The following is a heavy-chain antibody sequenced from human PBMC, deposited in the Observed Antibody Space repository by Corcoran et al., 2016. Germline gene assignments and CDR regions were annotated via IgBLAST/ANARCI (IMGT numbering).Heavy chain of an antibody. CDR1: GYTFTSYY. J-gene: IGHJ5*02. CDR2: INPSGGST. V-gene: IGHV1-46*01. CDR3: ARTDGTGKGGEFWSGYYYALNS. Sequence: QVQLVQSGAEVKKPGASVKVSCKASGYTFTSYYMHWVRQAPGQGLEWMGIINPSGGSTSYAQKFQGRVTMTRDTSTSTVYMELSSLRSEDTAVYYCARTDGTGKGGEFWSGYYYALNSWGQGTLVTVSS. D-gene: IGHD3-3*01.